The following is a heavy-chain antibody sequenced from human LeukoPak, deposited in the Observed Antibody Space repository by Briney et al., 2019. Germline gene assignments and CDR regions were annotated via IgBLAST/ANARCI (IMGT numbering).Heavy chain of an antibody. J-gene: IGHJ3*02. CDR2: IKQDGSDK. Sequence: GGSLRLSCAASGFTFTTHWMSWVRQAPGKGLEWVADIKQDGSDKHYVESVKGRFTISRDNAKKSLYLQMNSLRAEDTAVYYCARLSDTEGSSTSDRASDIWGQGTMVVVSS. D-gene: IGHD2-2*01. V-gene: IGHV3-7*01. CDR1: GFTFTTHW. CDR3: ARLSDTEGSSTSDRASDI.